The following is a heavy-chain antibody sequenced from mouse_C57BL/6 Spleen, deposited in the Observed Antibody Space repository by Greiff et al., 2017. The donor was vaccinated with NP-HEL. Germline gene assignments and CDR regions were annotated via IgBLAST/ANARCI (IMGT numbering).Heavy chain of an antibody. CDR1: GYTFTSYW. J-gene: IGHJ4*01. V-gene: IGHV1-7*01. CDR3: ARSGDGYYDAMDY. CDR2: INPSSGYT. Sequence: VKLMESGAELAKPGASVKLSCKASGYTFTSYWMHWVNQRPGQGLEWIGYINPSSGYTKYNQKFKDKATLTADKSSSTAYMQLSSLTYEDSAVYYCARSGDGYYDAMDYWGQGTSVTVSS. D-gene: IGHD2-3*01.